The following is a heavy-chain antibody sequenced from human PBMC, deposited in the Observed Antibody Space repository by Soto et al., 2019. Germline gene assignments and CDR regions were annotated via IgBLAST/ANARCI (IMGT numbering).Heavy chain of an antibody. CDR2: MWYDGSNK. J-gene: IGHJ4*02. Sequence: GGSLRLSCAASGFTFSSYGMHWVRQAPGKGLEWVAVMWYDGSNKYYADSVKGRFTISRDNSKNTLYLQMNSLRAEDTAVYYCARDLPYSGYDFVSSYFDYWGQGTLVTVSS. D-gene: IGHD5-12*01. CDR1: GFTFSSYG. V-gene: IGHV3-33*01. CDR3: ARDLPYSGYDFVSSYFDY.